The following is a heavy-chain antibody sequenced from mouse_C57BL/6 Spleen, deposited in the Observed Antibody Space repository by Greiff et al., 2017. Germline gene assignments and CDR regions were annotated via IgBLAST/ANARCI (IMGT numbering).Heavy chain of an antibody. D-gene: IGHD2-2*01. Sequence: VQVVESGAELMKPGASVQLSCKATGYTFTGYWIEWVKLRPGHGLEWIGEILPGSGSTNYNEKFKGKATLTADTSSNTAYMQLSSLTTDDSAIYYCARFSPPSTMVTTWSFDYWGQGTTLTVSS. CDR3: ARFSPPSTMVTTWSFDY. V-gene: IGHV1-9*01. J-gene: IGHJ2*01. CDR1: GYTFTGYW. CDR2: ILPGSGST.